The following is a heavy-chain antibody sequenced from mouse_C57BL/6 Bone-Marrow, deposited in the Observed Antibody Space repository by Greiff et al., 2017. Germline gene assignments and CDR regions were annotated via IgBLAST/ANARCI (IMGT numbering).Heavy chain of an antibody. Sequence: EVQRVESGEGLVKPGGSLKLSCAASGFTFSSYAMSWVRQTPEKRLEWVAYISSGGDYIYYADTVKGRFTISRDNARNTLYLQMSSLKSEDTAMYYCTRAGYGSSYYYAMDYWGQGTSVTVSS. V-gene: IGHV5-9-1*02. CDR1: GFTFSSYA. CDR2: ISSGGDYI. J-gene: IGHJ4*01. CDR3: TRAGYGSSYYYAMDY. D-gene: IGHD1-1*01.